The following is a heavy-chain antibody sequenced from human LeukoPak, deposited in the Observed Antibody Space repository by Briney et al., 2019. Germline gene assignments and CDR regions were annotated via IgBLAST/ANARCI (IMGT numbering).Heavy chain of an antibody. CDR1: GGSFSGYY. CDR3: ARGGGITMIVVVTAPFDY. J-gene: IGHJ4*02. Sequence: SETLSLTXAVYGGSFSGYYWSWIRQPPGKGLEWIGEINHSGSTNYNPSLKSRVTISVDTSKNQFSLKLSSVTAADTAVYYCARGGGITMIVVVTAPFDYWGQGTLVTVSS. V-gene: IGHV4-34*01. D-gene: IGHD3-22*01. CDR2: INHSGST.